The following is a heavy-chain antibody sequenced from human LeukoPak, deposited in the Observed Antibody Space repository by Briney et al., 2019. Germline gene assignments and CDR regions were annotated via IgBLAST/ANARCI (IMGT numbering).Heavy chain of an antibody. CDR3: ARQRPDAAFDI. CDR2: INHSGST. J-gene: IGHJ3*02. V-gene: IGHV4-34*01. Sequence: SETLSLTCAVYGGSFSGYYWSWIRQPPGKGLEWIGEINHSGSTNYNPSLKSRVTISADTSKNQFSLKLSSVTAADTAVYYCARQRPDAAFDIWGQGTMVTVSS. CDR1: GGSFSGYY. D-gene: IGHD5-24*01.